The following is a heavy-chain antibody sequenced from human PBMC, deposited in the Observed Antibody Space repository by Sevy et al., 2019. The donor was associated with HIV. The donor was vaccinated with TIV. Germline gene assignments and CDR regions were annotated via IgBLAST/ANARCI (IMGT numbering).Heavy chain of an antibody. CDR2: INTDGSST. CDR3: AKKGGYGSGSYYWYFDL. J-gene: IGHJ2*01. Sequence: GGYLRLSCAASGFTFSSYWMHWVRQAPGKGLVWVSHINTDGSSTSYADSVKGRFTISRDNAKNTLYLQMNSLRAEDTAVYYCAKKGGYGSGSYYWYFDLWGRGTLVTVSS. CDR1: GFTFSSYW. D-gene: IGHD3-10*01. V-gene: IGHV3-74*01.